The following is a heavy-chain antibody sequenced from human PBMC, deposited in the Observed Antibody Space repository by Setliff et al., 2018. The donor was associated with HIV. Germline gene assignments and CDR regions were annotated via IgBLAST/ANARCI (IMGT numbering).Heavy chain of an antibody. D-gene: IGHD2-21*01. Sequence: PSETLSLTCNVLGGLISSGRYYWSWVRQPAGKGLEWIGRAYISESSHYNPSLKRRVTISVDTSKDQFCLKPNSVTAADTAVYYCARYGGNSFWFDPWGQGTLVTVSS. CDR3: ARYGGNSFWFDP. CDR1: GGLISSGRYY. V-gene: IGHV4-61*02. J-gene: IGHJ5*02. CDR2: AYISESS.